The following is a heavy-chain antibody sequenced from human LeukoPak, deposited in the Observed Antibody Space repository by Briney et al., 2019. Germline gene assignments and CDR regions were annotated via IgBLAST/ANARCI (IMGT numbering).Heavy chain of an antibody. Sequence: VGSLRLSCAASGFTFSSYGMHWVRQAPGKGLEWGAFMSYDERNKYYGDSVKGRFTISRDISKNTLYLEMDSRRAEDTAVYYCANGPMITFGGLTEREFDYWGQGTLVTVSS. V-gene: IGHV3-30*18. CDR1: GFTFSSYG. J-gene: IGHJ4*02. CDR2: MSYDERNK. CDR3: ANGPMITFGGLTEREFDY. D-gene: IGHD3-16*01.